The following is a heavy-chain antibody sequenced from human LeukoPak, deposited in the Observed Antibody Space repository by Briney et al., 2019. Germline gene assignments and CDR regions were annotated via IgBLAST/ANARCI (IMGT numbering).Heavy chain of an antibody. Sequence: SQTMSPTCPVSGGSISSGGYYWSWLRHHPGKGLEWISYTYYRGSTYNNPSLKRRVTMTLDTSNNKFSLTLSSVTAAATAVYYCARDIGAGDDAFDIWGQGTMVTVSS. J-gene: IGHJ3*02. D-gene: IGHD3-16*01. CDR1: GGSISSGGYY. CDR3: ARDIGAGDDAFDI. CDR2: TYYRGST. V-gene: IGHV4-31*03.